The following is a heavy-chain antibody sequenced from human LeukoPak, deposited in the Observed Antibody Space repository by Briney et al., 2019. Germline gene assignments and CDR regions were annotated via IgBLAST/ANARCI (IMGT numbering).Heavy chain of an antibody. D-gene: IGHD1-26*01. CDR2: ITDSGVDT. CDR3: AKGSRGSYHY. V-gene: IGHV3-23*01. CDR1: GFTFNSDA. Sequence: PGETLRLSCAASGFTFNSDAMTWVRLAPEKGLEWVSSITDSGVDTYYADSVKGRFTISRDNSKNTLFLQMNSLRAEDTAVYYCAKGSRGSYHYWGQGTLVTVSS. J-gene: IGHJ4*02.